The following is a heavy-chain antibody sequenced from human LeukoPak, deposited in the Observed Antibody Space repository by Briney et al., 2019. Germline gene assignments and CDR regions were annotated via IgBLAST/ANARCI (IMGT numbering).Heavy chain of an antibody. CDR1: GYSFSSGYS. J-gene: IGHJ4*02. D-gene: IGHD6-25*01. Sequence: SGTLSLTCTVSGYSFSSGYSWGWFRQPPGKGLEWIGSGHHSGSTYYKSSLKSRVTISLDTSKNQFSLKLRSVTAADTAVYYCASGSPAADYWGQGTLVTVSS. V-gene: IGHV4-38-2*02. CDR2: GHHSGST. CDR3: ASGSPAADY.